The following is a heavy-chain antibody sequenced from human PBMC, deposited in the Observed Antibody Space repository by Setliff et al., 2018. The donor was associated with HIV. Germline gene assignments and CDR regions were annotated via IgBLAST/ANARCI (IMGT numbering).Heavy chain of an antibody. Sequence: SETLSLTCTVSGGSISSGSYYWSWIRQPAGKGLEWIGRIYTSGSTNYNPSLKSRVTISVDTSKNQFSLNLHFVTATDSALYYCATTRPISTGYPGFFDSWGQGIVVTVSS. J-gene: IGHJ4*02. D-gene: IGHD3-9*01. V-gene: IGHV4-61*02. CDR3: ATTRPISTGYPGFFDS. CDR1: GGSISSGSYY. CDR2: IYTSGST.